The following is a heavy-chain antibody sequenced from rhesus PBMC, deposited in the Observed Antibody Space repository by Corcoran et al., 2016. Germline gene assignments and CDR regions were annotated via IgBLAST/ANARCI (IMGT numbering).Heavy chain of an antibody. CDR3: ARHYSNYYGSDYLDY. Sequence: QVQLQQWGEGLVKPSETLSLTCAVYGGSVSGYWWGWIRQPPGEGLEWIGRIRSGGSTNYNPSLKSRVTISIDTSKNQFSLKLSSVTAADTAVYYCARHYSNYYGSDYLDYWGQGVLVTVSS. V-gene: IGHV4-160*01. CDR2: IRSGGST. CDR1: GGSVSGYW. J-gene: IGHJ4*01. D-gene: IGHD3-28*01.